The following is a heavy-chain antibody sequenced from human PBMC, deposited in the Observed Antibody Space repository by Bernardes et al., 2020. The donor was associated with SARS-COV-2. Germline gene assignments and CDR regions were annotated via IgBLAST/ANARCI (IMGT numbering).Heavy chain of an antibody. J-gene: IGHJ4*02. V-gene: IGHV1-18*01. CDR2: ISAYNKDT. D-gene: IGHD1-1*01. Sequence: ASEKVSCKASGYIFSTYGLAWVRQAPGQGLEWMGWISAYNKDTNFAQKFQGRVTMTTDTSTSTAYMELRNLRSDDTAVYYCARDRPNFRPSGTALDYWGQGTLVTVSS. CDR3: ARDRPNFRPSGTALDY. CDR1: GYIFSTYG.